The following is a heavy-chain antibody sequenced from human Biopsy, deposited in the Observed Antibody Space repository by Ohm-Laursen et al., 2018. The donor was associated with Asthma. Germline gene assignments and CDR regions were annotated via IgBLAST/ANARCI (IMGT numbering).Heavy chain of an antibody. V-gene: IGHV3-11*06. J-gene: IGHJ4*02. CDR1: GFTFGDYW. D-gene: IGHD1-14*01. CDR3: ARDGPELPTELDY. Sequence: SLRLSCAASGFTFGDYWMSWVRQVPGKGLEWAASITDTSRYIKYADSVKGQFTISRDNAKNSLYLQMNSLRAEDTAVYYCARDGPELPTELDYWGPGTLVTVSS. CDR2: ITDTSRYI.